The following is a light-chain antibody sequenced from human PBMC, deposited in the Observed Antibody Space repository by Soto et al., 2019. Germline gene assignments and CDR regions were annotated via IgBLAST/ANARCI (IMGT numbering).Light chain of an antibody. Sequence: DIQMTQSPSSLSASVGDRVTITCRASQSISSYLNWYQQKPGKAPKHLLYAASSLQSGVPSRFSGSGSGTDFNLPISSLQPEDFATYYCQQSYSTPFTFGHGTKVDIK. V-gene: IGKV1-39*01. CDR3: QQSYSTPFT. J-gene: IGKJ3*01. CDR2: AAS. CDR1: QSISSY.